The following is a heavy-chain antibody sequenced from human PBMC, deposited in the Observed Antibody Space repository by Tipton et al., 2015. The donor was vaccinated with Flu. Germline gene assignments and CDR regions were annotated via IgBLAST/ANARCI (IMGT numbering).Heavy chain of an antibody. J-gene: IGHJ5*02. Sequence: TLSLTCSVSGDSIASRYFWGWIRQSPGKGLEWIGNLFRSGDKYVNPSLKSRVAMSVDTSKNQFSLKLSYVTAADTAVYFCAWRDYSNYVSEPKNWFDPWGPGILVTVSS. D-gene: IGHD4-11*01. CDR3: AWRDYSNYVSEPKNWFDP. CDR1: GDSIASRYF. V-gene: IGHV4-38-2*01. CDR2: LFRSGDK.